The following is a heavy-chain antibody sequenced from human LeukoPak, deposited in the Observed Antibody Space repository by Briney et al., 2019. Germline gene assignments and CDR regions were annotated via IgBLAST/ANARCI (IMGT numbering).Heavy chain of an antibody. Sequence: SETLSLTCTVSGGSISSGDYYWSWIRQPPGKGLEWIGYIYYSGSTYYNPSLKSRVTISVDTSKNQFSLKLSSVTAADTAVYYCARGDIVVVPAAPKFDAFDIWGQGTMVTVSS. J-gene: IGHJ3*02. CDR1: GGSISSGDYY. CDR2: IYYSGST. D-gene: IGHD2-2*01. CDR3: ARGDIVVVPAAPKFDAFDI. V-gene: IGHV4-30-4*08.